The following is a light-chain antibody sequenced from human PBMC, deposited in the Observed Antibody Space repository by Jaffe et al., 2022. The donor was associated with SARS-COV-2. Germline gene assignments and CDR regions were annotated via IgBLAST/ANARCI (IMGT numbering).Light chain of an antibody. J-gene: IGKJ4*01. CDR1: HDIRNY. V-gene: IGKV1-27*01. CDR2: GAS. CDR3: QRYNSAPLT. Sequence: DVHMTQSPSSLSASVGDRVTITCRASHDIRNYLAWYQQKPGKVPNLLIFGASTLHSGVPSRFSGSGSGTDFSLTISSLQPEDVATYYCQRYNSAPLTLGGGTKVEIK.